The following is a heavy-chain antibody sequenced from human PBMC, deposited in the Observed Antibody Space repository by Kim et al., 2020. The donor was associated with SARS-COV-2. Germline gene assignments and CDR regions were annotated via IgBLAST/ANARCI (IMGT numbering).Heavy chain of an antibody. CDR2: EK. V-gene: IGHV3-7*01. D-gene: IGHD3-16*01. CDR3: ARDIRGTWFDP. Sequence: EKYYIDSVKGRITISRDNAKNLMYLQMSVLRAEDTAVYYCARDIRGTWFDPWGQGTLVTVSS. J-gene: IGHJ5*02.